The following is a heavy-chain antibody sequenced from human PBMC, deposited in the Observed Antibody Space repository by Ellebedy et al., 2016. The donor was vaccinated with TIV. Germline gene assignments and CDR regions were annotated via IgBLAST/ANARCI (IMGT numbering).Heavy chain of an antibody. Sequence: GESLKISCAASGFTFSGYYMSWFRQAPGKGPEWVSYISYSGDLMYYADSVKGRFTTSRDNAENSLYLQMNSLRAEDTAVYYCARLGVIAAAGGSDYWGQGTLVIVSS. J-gene: IGHJ4*02. CDR1: GFTFSGYY. CDR2: ISYSGDLM. CDR3: ARLGVIAAAGGSDY. V-gene: IGHV3-11*01. D-gene: IGHD6-13*01.